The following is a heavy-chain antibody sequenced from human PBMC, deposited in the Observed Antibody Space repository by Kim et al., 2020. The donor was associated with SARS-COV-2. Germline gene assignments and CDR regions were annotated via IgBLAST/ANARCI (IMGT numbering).Heavy chain of an antibody. J-gene: IGHJ4*02. CDR2: DPGGGGST. CDR1: GFTVNNFA. V-gene: IGHV3-23*01. D-gene: IGHD6-19*01. CDR3: ARALPLSSDWYDFED. Sequence: GGSLRLSCVASGFTVNNFAMSWVRQAPGKGLEWVSTDPGGGGSTFYADSVKDRFTISRDNSKNTVFLQMNSVRAEHTAVYYCARALPLSSDWYDFEDWGQGSLVTVSS.